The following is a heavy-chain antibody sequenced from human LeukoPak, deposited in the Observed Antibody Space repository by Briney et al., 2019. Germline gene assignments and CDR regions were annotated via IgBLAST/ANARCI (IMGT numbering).Heavy chain of an antibody. CDR1: GFTFSSYA. D-gene: IGHD3-22*01. V-gene: IGHV3-66*01. Sequence: PGGSLRLSCAASGFTFSSYAMSWVRQAPGKGREWVSVIYRGGSTYYADSVKGRFTISRDNSKNTLYLQMNSLRAEDTAVYYCARGYVDSSGYYEGYWGQGTLVTVSP. CDR2: IYRGGST. J-gene: IGHJ4*02. CDR3: ARGYVDSSGYYEGY.